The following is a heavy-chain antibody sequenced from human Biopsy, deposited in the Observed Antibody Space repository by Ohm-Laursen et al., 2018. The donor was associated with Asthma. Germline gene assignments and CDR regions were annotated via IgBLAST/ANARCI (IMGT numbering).Heavy chain of an antibody. CDR2: IIPIFGTA. CDR3: ARSSHINWGGYFDY. J-gene: IGHJ4*02. Sequence: GASVKVSCKTSGGTFSSYAISWVRQAPGQGLEWMGGIIPIFGTANYAQKFQGRVTITADESTSTAYMELSSLRSEDTAVYYCARSSHINWGGYFDYWGQGTLVTVSS. CDR1: GGTFSSYA. V-gene: IGHV1-69*13. D-gene: IGHD7-27*01.